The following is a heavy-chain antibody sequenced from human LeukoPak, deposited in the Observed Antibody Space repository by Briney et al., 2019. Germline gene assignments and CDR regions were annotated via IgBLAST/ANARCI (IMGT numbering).Heavy chain of an antibody. J-gene: IGHJ4*02. CDR1: GFTFSSYA. D-gene: IGHD3-9*01. V-gene: IGHV3-23*01. Sequence: GGSLRLSCAASGFTFSSYAMSWVRQAPGKGLEWVSLISGSGRQTEYGDSVKGRFTISRDNSKNTLSLQINSLKAEDTAIYYCAKHLRTHVWFFDYWGQGTLVTVSS. CDR2: ISGSGRQT. CDR3: AKHLRTHVWFFDY.